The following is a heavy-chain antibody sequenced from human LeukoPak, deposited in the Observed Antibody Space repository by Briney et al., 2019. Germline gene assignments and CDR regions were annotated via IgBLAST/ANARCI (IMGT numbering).Heavy chain of an antibody. CDR1: GGSISSNNYY. V-gene: IGHV4-39*07. D-gene: IGHD6-19*01. Sequence: PSETLSLTCTVSGGSISSNNYYWGWIRQPPGKGLEWIGEIHHSGSTNYNPSLKSRVTMSVDTSKNQFSLKLSSVTAADTALYYCARGGGSGWYIDYWGQGTLVAVSS. CDR3: ARGGGSGWYIDY. J-gene: IGHJ4*02. CDR2: IHHSGST.